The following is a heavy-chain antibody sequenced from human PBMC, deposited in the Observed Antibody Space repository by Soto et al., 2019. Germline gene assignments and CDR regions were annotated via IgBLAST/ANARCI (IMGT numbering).Heavy chain of an antibody. Sequence: ASVKVSCKASGYTFTSYGISWVRQAPGQGLEWMGWISAYNGNTNYAQKLQGRVTMTTDTSTSTAYMELRSLRSDDTAVYYCARDGLRGITFGGVIAPNDYWGQGTLVTVSS. CDR2: ISAYNGNT. V-gene: IGHV1-18*01. CDR3: ARDGLRGITFGGVIAPNDY. J-gene: IGHJ4*02. D-gene: IGHD3-16*02. CDR1: GYTFTSYG.